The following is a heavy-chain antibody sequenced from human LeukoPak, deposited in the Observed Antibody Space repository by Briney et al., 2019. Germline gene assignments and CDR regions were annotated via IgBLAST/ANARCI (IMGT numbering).Heavy chain of an antibody. V-gene: IGHV3-30*02. J-gene: IGHJ5*01. CDR3: AKVRFSYGGRDGLDS. CDR1: GFSFSTYG. Sequence: GGSLRLSCAAPGFSFSTYGMHWVRQASGRGLAPTAFIRHDGSNKDYGDSVKGRFTISRENSKNTLYLEMNSLRAEDTAVYHCAKVRFSYGGRDGLDSWGQVTLVTVAS. CDR2: IRHDGSNK. D-gene: IGHD4/OR15-4a*01.